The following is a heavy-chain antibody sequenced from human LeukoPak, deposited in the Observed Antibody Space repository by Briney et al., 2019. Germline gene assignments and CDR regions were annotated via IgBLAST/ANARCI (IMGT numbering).Heavy chain of an antibody. CDR2: IKSKTDGGTT. CDR1: TFSFSTAW. Sequence: GGSLRLSCTASTFSFSTAWVTWVRQAPGKGLEWIGRIKSKTDGGTTDYAAPVKGRFTISRDDSKNTVYLRMNSLKTEDTAVYYCTTDEGGPWGQGTLVTVSS. CDR3: TTDEGGP. J-gene: IGHJ5*02. V-gene: IGHV3-15*01. D-gene: IGHD3-16*01.